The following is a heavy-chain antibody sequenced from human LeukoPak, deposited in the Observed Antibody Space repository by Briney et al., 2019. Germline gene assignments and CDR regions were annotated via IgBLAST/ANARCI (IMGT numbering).Heavy chain of an antibody. CDR1: GYTFSSYA. CDR2: ISAYNGNT. D-gene: IGHD6-13*01. V-gene: IGHV1-18*04. CDR3: ARVRGTNSWFDY. J-gene: IGHJ4*02. Sequence: ASVKVSCKASGYTFSSYAISWVRQAPGQGLEWMGWISAYNGNTNYAQKLQGRVTMTTDTSTSTAYVELRSLRSDDTAVYYCARVRGTNSWFDYWGQGTLVTVSS.